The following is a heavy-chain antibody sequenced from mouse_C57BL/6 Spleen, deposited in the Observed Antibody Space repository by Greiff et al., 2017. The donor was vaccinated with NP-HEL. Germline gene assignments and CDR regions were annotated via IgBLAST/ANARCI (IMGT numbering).Heavy chain of an antibody. J-gene: IGHJ1*03. CDR3: ARTRYGSSLYWYFDV. D-gene: IGHD1-1*01. V-gene: IGHV1-64*01. CDR2: IHPNSGST. CDR1: GYTFTSYW. Sequence: VQLQQPGAELVKPGASVKLSCKASGYTFTSYWMHWVKQRPGQGLEWIGMIHPNSGSTNYNEKFKSKATLTVDKSSSTAYMQLSSLTSEDSAVYYCARTRYGSSLYWYFDVWGTGTTVTVSS.